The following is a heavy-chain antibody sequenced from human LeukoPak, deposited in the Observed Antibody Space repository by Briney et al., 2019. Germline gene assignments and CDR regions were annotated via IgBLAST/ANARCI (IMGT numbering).Heavy chain of an antibody. CDR1: GYTFTSYD. Sequence: ASVKVSCKASGYTFTSYDINWVRQATGKGLEWMGWMNPNSGNTGYAQKFQGRVTMTRNTSISTAYMELRSLRSEDTAVYYCARLPNYYDSSGYIPWGQGTLVTVSS. V-gene: IGHV1-8*01. D-gene: IGHD3-22*01. J-gene: IGHJ4*02. CDR3: ARLPNYYDSSGYIP. CDR2: MNPNSGNT.